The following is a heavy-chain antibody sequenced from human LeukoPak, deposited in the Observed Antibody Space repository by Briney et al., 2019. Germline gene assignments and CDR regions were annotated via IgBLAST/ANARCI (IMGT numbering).Heavy chain of an antibody. CDR2: IYYSGST. J-gene: IGHJ4*02. D-gene: IGHD5-18*01. Sequence: PSETLSLTCTVSGGSISSYYWSWIRQPPGKGLEWSGYIYYSGSTNYNPSLKSRVTISVDTSKNQFSLKLSSVTAADTAVYYCARVQRGYSPRVFDYWGQGTLVTVSS. V-gene: IGHV4-59*01. CDR1: GGSISSYY. CDR3: ARVQRGYSPRVFDY.